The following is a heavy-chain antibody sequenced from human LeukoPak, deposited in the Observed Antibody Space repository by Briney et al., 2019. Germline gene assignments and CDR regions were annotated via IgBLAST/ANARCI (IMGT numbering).Heavy chain of an antibody. J-gene: IGHJ4*02. CDR3: AKLGAR. CDR2: ISYDGSNE. V-gene: IGHV3-30*04. Sequence: GRSLRLSCAASGFTFSSYVMHWVRQAPGKGLEWVAIISYDGSNEYYADSVKGRFTISRDNSKNTLYLQMNSLRAADTAVYYCAKLGARWGQGTLVTVSS. CDR1: GFTFSSYV. D-gene: IGHD1-26*01.